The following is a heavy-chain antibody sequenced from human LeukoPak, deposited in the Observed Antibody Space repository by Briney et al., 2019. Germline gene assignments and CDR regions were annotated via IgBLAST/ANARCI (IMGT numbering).Heavy chain of an antibody. J-gene: IGHJ4*02. V-gene: IGHV1-46*01. CDR2: IRPGDGDT. Sequence: ASVKVSCKASGNSFTKYYIHWVRQAPGQGLEWMGIIRPGDGDTTNAQKFQGRVTMTRDTSTGTVYMQLTSLTSEDTAVYYCAREVGSTDHWGQGTLVTVSS. CDR3: AREVGSTDH. CDR1: GNSFTKYY. D-gene: IGHD1-26*01.